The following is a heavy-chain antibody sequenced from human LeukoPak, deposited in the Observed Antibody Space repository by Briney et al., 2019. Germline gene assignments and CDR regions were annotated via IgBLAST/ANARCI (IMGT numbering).Heavy chain of an antibody. CDR2: INPNSGGT. D-gene: IGHD2-21*01. J-gene: IGHJ6*03. CDR1: GYMFTNYG. CDR3: ARDGDCGYYYYMDV. Sequence: GASVKVSCKASGYMFTNYGLSWVRQAPGQGLEWMGWINPNSGGTNYAQKFQGRVTMTRDTSISTAYMELSRLRSDDTAVYYCARDGDCGYYYYMDVWGKGTTVTVSS. V-gene: IGHV1-2*02.